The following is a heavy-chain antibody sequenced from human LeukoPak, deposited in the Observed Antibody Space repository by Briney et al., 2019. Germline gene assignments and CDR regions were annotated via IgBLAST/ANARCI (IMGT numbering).Heavy chain of an antibody. CDR2: IYPGDSDT. J-gene: IGHJ4*02. V-gene: IGHV5-51*01. CDR1: GYSFTSYW. Sequence: GASVKVSCKGSGYSFTSYWIGWVRQMPGKGLEWMGIIYPGDSDTRYSPSFQGQVTISADKSISTAYLQWSSLKASDPAMYYCARRADMGTWADYWGQGTLVTVSS. D-gene: IGHD1-14*01. CDR3: ARRADMGTWADY.